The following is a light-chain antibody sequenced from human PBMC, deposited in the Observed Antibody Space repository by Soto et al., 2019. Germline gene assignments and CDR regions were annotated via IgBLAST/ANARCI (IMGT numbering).Light chain of an antibody. CDR1: SSDVGSYNL. J-gene: IGLJ1*01. CDR3: CSYAGSSTFYG. Sequence: QSALTQPASVSGSPGQSITISCTGTSSDVGSYNLVSWYQQHPGKAPKLMIYEVSKRPSGVSNRFSGSKSGNTASLTISGLQAEDEADYYCCSYAGSSTFYGFGTGTKLPV. CDR2: EVS. V-gene: IGLV2-23*02.